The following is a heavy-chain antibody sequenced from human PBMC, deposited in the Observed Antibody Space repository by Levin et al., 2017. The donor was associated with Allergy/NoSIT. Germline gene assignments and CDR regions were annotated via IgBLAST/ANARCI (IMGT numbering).Heavy chain of an antibody. CDR3: ASESTGWPRGGVGVVDY. D-gene: IGHD6-19*01. V-gene: IGHV3-7*01. Sequence: LSLTCAASGFTFSSYWMSWVRQTPGKGLEWVASIKQDGSEKNYVDSVKGRFTISRDNAKNSLYLQMNSLRVEDTAVYYCASESTGWPRGGVGVVDYWGQGTLVTVSS. CDR2: IKQDGSEK. CDR1: GFTFSSYW. J-gene: IGHJ4*02.